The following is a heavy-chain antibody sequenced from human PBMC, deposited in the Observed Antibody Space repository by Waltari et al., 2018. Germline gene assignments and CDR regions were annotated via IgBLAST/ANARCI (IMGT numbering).Heavy chain of an antibody. D-gene: IGHD2-15*01. CDR3: ARVVVVAAPLYMDV. Sequence: QVQLQESGPGLIKPSQTLSLTCTVSGASISSGDYYWSWIRQPPGKGLECIGYIYYTGSTYYTPSLKSRVTISVDTSKNQSSLKLSSVTASDTAVYYCARVVVVAAPLYMDVWGKGTTVIVSS. CDR1: GASISSGDYY. V-gene: IGHV4-30-4*08. CDR2: IYYTGST. J-gene: IGHJ6*03.